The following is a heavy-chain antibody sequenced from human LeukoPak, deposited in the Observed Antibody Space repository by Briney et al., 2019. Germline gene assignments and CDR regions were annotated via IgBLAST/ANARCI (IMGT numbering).Heavy chain of an antibody. Sequence: GGSLRLSCAASGFTFSSYAMPWVRQAPGKGLEWVAVISYDGSNKNYADSVKGRFTISRDNSKNTLYLQMNSLRAEDTAVYYCARDRDPYDFWSGILYFDYWGQGTLVTVSS. CDR1: GFTFSSYA. J-gene: IGHJ4*02. CDR3: ARDRDPYDFWSGILYFDY. D-gene: IGHD3-3*01. V-gene: IGHV3-30-3*01. CDR2: ISYDGSNK.